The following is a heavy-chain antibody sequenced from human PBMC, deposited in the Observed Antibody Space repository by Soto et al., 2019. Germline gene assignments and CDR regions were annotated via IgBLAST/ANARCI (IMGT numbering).Heavy chain of an antibody. CDR3: ARGAVTPDS. Sequence: EVQLLESGGGLEQPGGSLRLSCAASGFTFDSFAMTWVRQAPGKGLEWVSAISASGGSTYYADSVKGRFTISGDSSKNTLYLQMNSLRAEDTAVYYCARGAVTPDSWGQGTLVTVSS. CDR2: ISASGGST. D-gene: IGHD6-19*01. V-gene: IGHV3-23*01. J-gene: IGHJ4*02. CDR1: GFTFDSFA.